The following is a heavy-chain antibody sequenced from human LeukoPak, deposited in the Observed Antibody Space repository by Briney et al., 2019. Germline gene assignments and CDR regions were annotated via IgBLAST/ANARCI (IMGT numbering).Heavy chain of an antibody. CDR2: ISYDGSNK. D-gene: IGHD3-10*01. V-gene: IGHV3-30-3*01. Sequence: PGGSLRLSCAASEFTFTSYAMHWVRQAPGKGLEWVAVISYDGSNKYYADSVKGRSTISRDNSKNTLYLQMNSLRAEDTAVYYCARDQRFGELLMADYWGQGTLVTVSS. CDR3: ARDQRFGELLMADY. CDR1: EFTFTSYA. J-gene: IGHJ4*02.